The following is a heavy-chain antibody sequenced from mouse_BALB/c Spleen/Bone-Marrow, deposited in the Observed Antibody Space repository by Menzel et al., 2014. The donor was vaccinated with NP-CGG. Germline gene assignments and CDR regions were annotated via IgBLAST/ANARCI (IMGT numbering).Heavy chain of an antibody. D-gene: IGHD2-1*01. CDR1: GYTFTSYY. J-gene: IGHJ2*01. CDR2: INPSNGGT. V-gene: IGHV1S81*02. Sequence: QVQLQQSGAELVKFGASVKLSCKASGYTFTSYYMYWVKQRPGQGLEWIGEINPSNGGTNFNEKFKSKATLTVDKSSSTAYMRLSSLTSEDSAVYYCTRWYYGNYFDYWGQGTTLTVSS. CDR3: TRWYYGNYFDY.